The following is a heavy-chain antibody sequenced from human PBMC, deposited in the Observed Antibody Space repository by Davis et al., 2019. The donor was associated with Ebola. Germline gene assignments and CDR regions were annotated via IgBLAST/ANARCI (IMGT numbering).Heavy chain of an antibody. CDR2: IIPIFGTA. CDR3: TTLDYGDYTYYYYGMDV. D-gene: IGHD4-17*01. J-gene: IGHJ6*02. CDR1: GGTFSSYA. V-gene: IGHV1-69*13. Sequence: SVKVSCKASGGTFSSYAISWVRQAPGQGLEWMGGIIPIFGTANYAQKFQGRVTITADESTSTAYMELSSLRSEDTAVYYCTTLDYGDYTYYYYGMDVWGQGTTVTVSS.